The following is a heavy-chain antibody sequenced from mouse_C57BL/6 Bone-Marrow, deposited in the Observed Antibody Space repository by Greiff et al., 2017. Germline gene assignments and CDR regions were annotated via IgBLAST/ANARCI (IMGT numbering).Heavy chain of an antibody. D-gene: IGHD1-1*01. Sequence: QVQLQQSGAELARPGASVKLSCTASGYTFTRYGISWVKQRTGQGLEWIGEIYPRSGNTYYNEKFKGNATLTADKSSNTAYMELSILTSADAAVYYCASRDYYGSSFDYWGQGTSLTVSS. CDR3: ASRDYYGSSFDY. V-gene: IGHV1-81*01. J-gene: IGHJ2*03. CDR1: GYTFTRYG. CDR2: IYPRSGNT.